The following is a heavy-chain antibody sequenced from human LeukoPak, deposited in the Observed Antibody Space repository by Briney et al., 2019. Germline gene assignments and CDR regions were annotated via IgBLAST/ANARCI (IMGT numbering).Heavy chain of an antibody. Sequence: GGSLRLSCAASGFTFSSYSMNWVRQAPGKGLEWVSSISSSSSYIYYADSVKGRFTISRDNAKNSLYLQMNSLSAEDTAVYYCARDGASGIAVAGLTYWGQGTLVTVSS. J-gene: IGHJ4*02. CDR3: ARDGASGIAVAGLTY. CDR1: GFTFSSYS. D-gene: IGHD6-19*01. V-gene: IGHV3-21*01. CDR2: ISSSSSYI.